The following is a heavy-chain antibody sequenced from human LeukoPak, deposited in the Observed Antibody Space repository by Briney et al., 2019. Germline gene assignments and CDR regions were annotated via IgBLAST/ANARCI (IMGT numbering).Heavy chain of an antibody. CDR3: ARGQYYDILTGYYGELGY. CDR1: GFTFSSYE. D-gene: IGHD3-9*01. J-gene: IGHJ4*02. CDR2: ISSSGSTI. V-gene: IGHV3-48*03. Sequence: GGSLRLSCAASGFTFSSYEMNWVRQAPGKGLEWVSYISSSGSTIYYADSVKGRFTISRDNAKNSLYLQMNSLRAEDTAVYYCARGQYYDILTGYYGELGYWGQGTLVTVSS.